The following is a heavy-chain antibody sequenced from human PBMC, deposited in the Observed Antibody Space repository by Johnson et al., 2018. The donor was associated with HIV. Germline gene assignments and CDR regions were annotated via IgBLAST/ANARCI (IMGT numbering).Heavy chain of an antibody. CDR2: IKHDGSEK. Sequence: VQLVESGGDLVQPGGSLRLSCAASGFTFSNYWMSWVRQAPGKGLELVANIKHDGSEKYYPDSVKGRFSISRDSSENTLYLQLNSLTAEDTAVYYCSRGAVYGSGNYYTAFDIWGQGTMVTVSS. CDR1: GFTFSNYW. V-gene: IGHV3-7*01. D-gene: IGHD3-10*01. J-gene: IGHJ3*02. CDR3: SRGAVYGSGNYYTAFDI.